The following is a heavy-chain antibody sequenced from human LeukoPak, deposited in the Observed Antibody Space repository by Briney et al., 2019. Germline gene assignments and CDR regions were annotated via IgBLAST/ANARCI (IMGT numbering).Heavy chain of an antibody. V-gene: IGHV3-30-3*01. D-gene: IGHD1-26*01. CDR1: GFTFSSYA. Sequence: PGRSLRLSCAASGFTFSSYAMHWVRQAPGKGLEWVAVISYDGSNKYYADSVKGRFTISRDNSKNTLYLQMNSLGAEDTAVYYCASLTRGSFDYWGQGTLVTVSS. CDR3: ASLTRGSFDY. J-gene: IGHJ4*02. CDR2: ISYDGSNK.